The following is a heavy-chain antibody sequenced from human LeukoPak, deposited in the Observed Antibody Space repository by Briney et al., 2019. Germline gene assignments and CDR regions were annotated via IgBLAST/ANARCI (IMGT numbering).Heavy chain of an antibody. CDR2: IYYSGST. CDR1: GGSISSGDYY. D-gene: IGHD1-26*01. V-gene: IGHV4-30-4*01. CDR3: ARDQSYYGDFYYYGMDV. J-gene: IGHJ6*02. Sequence: SQTLSLTCTVSGGSISSGDYYWSWIRQPPGKGLEWIGYIYYSGSTFYNPSLKSRVTISVDTSKNQFSLKLSSVTAADTAVYYCARDQSYYGDFYYYGMDVWGQGTTVTVSS.